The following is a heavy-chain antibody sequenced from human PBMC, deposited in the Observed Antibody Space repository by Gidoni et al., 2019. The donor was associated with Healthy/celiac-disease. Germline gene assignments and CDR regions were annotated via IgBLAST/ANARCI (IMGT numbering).Heavy chain of an antibody. CDR1: GFPFSSYA. D-gene: IGHD5-12*01. CDR3: AREQIVATIWSLYYYYYGMDV. Sequence: QVQLVESGGGVVQPGRSLRLSCAASGFPFSSYAMHCVRQAPGKGLEWVAVISYDGSNKYYADSVKGRFTISRDNSKNTLYLQMNSLRAEDTAVYYCAREQIVATIWSLYYYYYGMDVWGQGTTVTVSS. CDR2: ISYDGSNK. V-gene: IGHV3-30-3*01. J-gene: IGHJ6*02.